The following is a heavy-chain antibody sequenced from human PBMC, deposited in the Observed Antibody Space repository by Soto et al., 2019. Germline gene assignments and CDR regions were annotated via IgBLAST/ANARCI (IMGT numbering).Heavy chain of an antibody. D-gene: IGHD2-15*01. CDR2: IYYSGST. CDR3: ARHGVVVAATRFIWFDP. Sequence: TSETLSLTCTVSGGSISSYYWSWIRQPPGKGLEWIGYIYYSGSTNYNPSLKSRVTISVDTSKNQFSLKLSPVTAADTAVYYCARHGVVVAATRFIWFDPWGQGTLVTVS. J-gene: IGHJ5*02. CDR1: GGSISSYY. V-gene: IGHV4-59*08.